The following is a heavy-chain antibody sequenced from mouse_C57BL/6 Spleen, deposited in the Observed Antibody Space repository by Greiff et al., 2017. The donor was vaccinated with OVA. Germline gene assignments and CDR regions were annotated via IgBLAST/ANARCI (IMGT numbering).Heavy chain of an antibody. CDR1: GYSITSGYY. D-gene: IGHD1-1*01. V-gene: IGHV3-6*01. CDR3: ARGITTVVDY. J-gene: IGHJ2*01. CDR2: ISYDGSN. Sequence: DVKLQESGPGLVKPSQSLSLTCSVTGYSITSGYYWNWIRQFPGNKLEWMGYISYDGSNNYNPSLKNRISITRDTSKNQFFLKLNSVTTEDTATYYCARGITTVVDYWGQGTTLTVSS.